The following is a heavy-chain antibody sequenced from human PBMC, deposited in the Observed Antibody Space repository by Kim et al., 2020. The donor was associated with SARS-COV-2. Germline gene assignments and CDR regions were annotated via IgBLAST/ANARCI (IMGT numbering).Heavy chain of an antibody. CDR2: ISYDGSNK. CDR3: AVPPRYCSSTSCPDY. Sequence: GGSLRLSCAASGFTFSSYGMHWVRQAPGKGLEWVAVISYDGSNKYYADSVKGRFTISRDNSKNTLYLQMNSLRAEDTAVYYCAVPPRYCSSTSCPDYWGQGTLVTVSS. J-gene: IGHJ4*02. V-gene: IGHV3-30*03. CDR1: GFTFSSYG. D-gene: IGHD2-2*01.